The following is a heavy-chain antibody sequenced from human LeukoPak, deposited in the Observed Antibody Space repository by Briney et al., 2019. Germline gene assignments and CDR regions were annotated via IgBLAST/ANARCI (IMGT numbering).Heavy chain of an antibody. V-gene: IGHV4-39*01. Sequence: SETLSLTCTVSGGSISSSSYYWGWIRQPPGKGLEWIGGIYYSGSTYYNPSLKSRVTISVDTSKNQFSLKLSSVTAADTAVYYCARAVRSSGWYMVEPCFDYWGQGTLVTVSS. CDR2: IYYSGST. CDR3: ARAVRSSGWYMVEPCFDY. J-gene: IGHJ4*02. D-gene: IGHD6-19*01. CDR1: GGSISSSSYY.